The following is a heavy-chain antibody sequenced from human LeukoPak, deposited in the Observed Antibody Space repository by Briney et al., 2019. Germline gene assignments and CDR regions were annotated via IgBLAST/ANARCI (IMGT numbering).Heavy chain of an antibody. CDR1: GVSMSSYY. CDR3: ARNLGYSGSHWFDP. Sequence: SETLSLTCTVSGVSMSSYYWSWIRQPPGKGLEWIGYLYHSGSANYNPSLKSRVTISVDTSKNQFHLKLSSMTAADTAFYYCARNLGYSGSHWFDPWGQGTLVTVSS. D-gene: IGHD5-18*01. J-gene: IGHJ5*02. CDR2: LYHSGSA. V-gene: IGHV4-59*01.